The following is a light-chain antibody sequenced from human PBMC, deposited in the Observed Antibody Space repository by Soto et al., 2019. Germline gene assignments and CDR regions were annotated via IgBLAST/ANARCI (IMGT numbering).Light chain of an antibody. Sequence: MTQSPVTLSVSPGERATLSCRASQFIGSNLAWYQQKPAQPPRLLIYDASTRATGIPARFSGSGSGTEFTLTISSLQSEDFAVYYCQQYNKWPPLTFGGGTKVDIK. V-gene: IGKV3-15*01. CDR1: QFIGSN. J-gene: IGKJ4*01. CDR2: DAS. CDR3: QQYNKWPPLT.